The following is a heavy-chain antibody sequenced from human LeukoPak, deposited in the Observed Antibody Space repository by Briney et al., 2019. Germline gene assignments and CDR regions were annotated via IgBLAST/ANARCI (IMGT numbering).Heavy chain of an antibody. Sequence: GGSLRLSCAGSGFTFSSNPLSWVRQAPGKGLEWVSAINPSGGNTYYADSVRGRFTISRDNSKNTLYLQMNTLRAEDTAVYYCATTKQARRYFDYWGQGTLVTISS. CDR1: GFTFSSNP. CDR3: ATTKQARRYFDY. V-gene: IGHV3-23*01. D-gene: IGHD1-1*01. J-gene: IGHJ4*02. CDR2: INPSGGNT.